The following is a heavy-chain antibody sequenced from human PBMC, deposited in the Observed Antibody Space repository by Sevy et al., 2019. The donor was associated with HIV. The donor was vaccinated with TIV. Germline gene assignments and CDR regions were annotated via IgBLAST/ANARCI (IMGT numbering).Heavy chain of an antibody. Sequence: GGSLRLSCAASGFTFSNYAMFWVRQAPGKGLEWVSGFSGSGDNTYYADSVKRRFTISRDNSKNTLYLQMTSLSAEDTAVYYCAKGKEGGCSYGNYYYYGMDVWGQGTTVTVSS. CDR3: AKGKEGGCSYGNYYYYGMDV. V-gene: IGHV3-23*01. CDR2: FSGSGDNT. D-gene: IGHD5-18*01. CDR1: GFTFSNYA. J-gene: IGHJ6*02.